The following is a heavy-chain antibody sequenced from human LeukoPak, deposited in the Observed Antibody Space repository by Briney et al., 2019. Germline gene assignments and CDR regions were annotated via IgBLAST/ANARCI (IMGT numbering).Heavy chain of an antibody. CDR1: GFTFSSYA. J-gene: IGHJ4*02. CDR2: ISGSGGST. CDR3: AKVVAAAGPVDY. D-gene: IGHD6-13*01. V-gene: IGHV3-23*01. Sequence: PGGSLRLSCAASGFTFSSYAMSWVRQAPGQGLEWVSVISGSGGSTYYADSVQGRFTISRDNSKNTLYLQMNSLRAEDTAAYYCAKVVAAAGPVDYWGQGTLVTVSS.